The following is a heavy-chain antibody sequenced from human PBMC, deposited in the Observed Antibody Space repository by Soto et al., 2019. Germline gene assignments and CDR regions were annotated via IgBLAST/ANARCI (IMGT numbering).Heavy chain of an antibody. CDR3: VKDRYYDSSGPF. Sequence: XVSLLLSCSASGFTFSSYAMHWVRQAPGKGLEYVSAISSNGGSTYYADSVKGRFTISRDNSKNTLYLQMSSLRAEDTAVYYCVKDRYYDSSGPFWGQGTLVTVSS. D-gene: IGHD3-22*01. CDR2: ISSNGGST. J-gene: IGHJ4*02. V-gene: IGHV3-64D*06. CDR1: GFTFSSYA.